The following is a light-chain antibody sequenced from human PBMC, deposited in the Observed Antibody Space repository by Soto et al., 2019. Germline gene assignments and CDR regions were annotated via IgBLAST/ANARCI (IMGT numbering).Light chain of an antibody. V-gene: IGLV1-40*01. Sequence: QSVLTQPPSVSGAPGQRVTISCTGSSSNIGAGYDVHWYQQLPGTAPKLLIYGNSNRPSGVPDRFSGSKSGTSASLAIPGLQAEDEADYYCQSYDSSPHVVFGGGTKLTVL. J-gene: IGLJ2*01. CDR3: QSYDSSPHVV. CDR1: SSNIGAGYD. CDR2: GNS.